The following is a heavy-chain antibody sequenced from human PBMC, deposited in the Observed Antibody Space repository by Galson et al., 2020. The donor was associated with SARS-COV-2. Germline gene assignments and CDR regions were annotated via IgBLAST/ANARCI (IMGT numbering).Heavy chain of an antibody. J-gene: IGHJ5*02. CDR3: ANLAPSISHWFDP. D-gene: IGHD6-6*01. V-gene: IGHV3-30*18. CDR1: GFTFSSYG. Sequence: GGSLRLSCAASGFTFSSYGMHWVRQAPGKGLEWVAVISYDGSNKYYADSVKGRFTISRDNSKNTLYLQMNSLRAEDTAVYYCANLAPSISHWFDPWGQGTLVTVSS. CDR2: ISYDGSNK.